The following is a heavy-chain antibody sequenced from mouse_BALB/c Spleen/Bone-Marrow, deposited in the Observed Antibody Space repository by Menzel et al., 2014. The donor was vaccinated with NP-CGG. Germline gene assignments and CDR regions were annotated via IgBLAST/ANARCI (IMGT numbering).Heavy chain of an antibody. CDR2: TDPANGNT. V-gene: IGHV14-3*02. CDR1: GFNIKDTY. J-gene: IGHJ3*01. Sequence: VQLQQPGAELVRPGASVKLSCTASGFNIKDTYMHWVKQRPEQGLEWIGRTDPANGNTKYDPKFQGKATITADTSSNTAYLQLSSLTSEDTAVYYCATYYRYDRRFAYWGQGTLVTVSA. D-gene: IGHD2-14*01. CDR3: ATYYRYDRRFAY.